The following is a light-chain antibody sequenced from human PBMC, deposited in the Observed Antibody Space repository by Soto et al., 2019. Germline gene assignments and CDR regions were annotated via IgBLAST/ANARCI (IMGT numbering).Light chain of an antibody. Sequence: EIVLTQSPGTLSLPPGERATLSCRASQSVTSNYLAWYQQKPGQAPRLLIFGASSRATGIPDKFSGSGSGTDFTLTISRLEPDDFAVYYCQRYGGPSWTFGQGTRVEIK. CDR1: QSVTSNY. CDR3: QRYGGPSWT. J-gene: IGKJ1*01. V-gene: IGKV3-20*01. CDR2: GAS.